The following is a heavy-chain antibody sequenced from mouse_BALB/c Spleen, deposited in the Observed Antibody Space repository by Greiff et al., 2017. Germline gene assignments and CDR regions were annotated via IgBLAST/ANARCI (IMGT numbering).Heavy chain of an antibody. CDR3: ARDDGYSPFDY. CDR2: IWAGGST. D-gene: IGHD2-3*01. J-gene: IGHJ2*01. V-gene: IGHV2-9*02. Sequence: QVQLKQSGPGLVAPSQSLSITCTVSGFSLTSYGVHWVRQPPGKGLEWLGVIWAGGSTNYNSALMSRLSISKDNSKSQVFLKMNSLQTDDTAMYYYARDDGYSPFDYWGQGTTLTVSS. CDR1: GFSLTSYG.